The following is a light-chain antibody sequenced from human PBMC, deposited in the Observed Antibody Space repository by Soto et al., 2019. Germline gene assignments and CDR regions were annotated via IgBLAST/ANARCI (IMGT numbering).Light chain of an antibody. CDR3: TSYTSTFTWV. V-gene: IGLV2-14*01. CDR2: EVT. CDR1: SSDVGGHNF. Sequence: QSALTQPASVSGSPGQSITISGTGTSSDVGGHNFVSWYQHHPGKAPKLMIYEVTNRPSGVSDRFSGSKSGNTASLTISGLQAEDEADYYCTSYTSTFTWVFGGGTKLTVL. J-gene: IGLJ2*01.